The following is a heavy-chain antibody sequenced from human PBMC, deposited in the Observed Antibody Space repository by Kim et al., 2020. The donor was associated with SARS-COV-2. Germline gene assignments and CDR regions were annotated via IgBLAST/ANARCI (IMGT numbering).Heavy chain of an antibody. V-gene: IGHV3-15*01. CDR3: TTDCILWFGDPPSGYFDY. CDR2: IKSKTDGGTT. Sequence: GGSLRLSCAASGFTFSNAWMSWVRQAPGKGLEWVGRIKSKTDGGTTDYAAPVKGRFTISRDDSKNTLYLQMNSLKTEDTAVYYCTTDCILWFGDPPSGYFDYWGQGTLVTVSS. D-gene: IGHD3-10*01. J-gene: IGHJ4*02. CDR1: GFTFSNAW.